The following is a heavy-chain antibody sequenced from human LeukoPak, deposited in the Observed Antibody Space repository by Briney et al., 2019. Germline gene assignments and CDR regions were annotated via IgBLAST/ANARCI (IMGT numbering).Heavy chain of an antibody. V-gene: IGHV1-2*02. Sequence: ASVKVSCKAPGYTFTGYYMHWVRQAPGQGLEWVGLVNPNNGDTKYAQKFQGRVTMTRDTSVSTACMELSRLRSDDTAVYYCARDSRVTNGDYWGQGTLVTVSS. D-gene: IGHD3-10*01. CDR1: GYTFTGYY. CDR3: ARDSRVTNGDY. J-gene: IGHJ4*02. CDR2: VNPNNGDT.